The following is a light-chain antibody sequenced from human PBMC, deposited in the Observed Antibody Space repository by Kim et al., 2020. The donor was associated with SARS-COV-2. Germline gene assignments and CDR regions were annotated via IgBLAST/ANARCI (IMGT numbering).Light chain of an antibody. Sequence: QWNTVTCTWTRSDVGGCNYVSWSRHQQGKGPNLILFVFSNRTWGVSNPFSFSKSETADSLSISRFQAEDEDEYYCSSYTSRSTPYVFGTGTKVTVL. CDR2: VFS. V-gene: IGLV2-14*03. J-gene: IGLJ1*01. CDR3: SSYTSRSTPYV. CDR1: RSDVGGCNY.